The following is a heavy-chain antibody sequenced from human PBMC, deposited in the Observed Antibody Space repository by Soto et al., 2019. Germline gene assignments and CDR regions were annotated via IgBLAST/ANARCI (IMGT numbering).Heavy chain of an antibody. D-gene: IGHD2-15*01. CDR2: MHYGGST. J-gene: IGHJ4*02. CDR1: DYSISSDSNL. CDR3: ATMGTPATGLYYFDY. V-gene: IGHV4-28*01. Sequence: SETLSLTCAVSDYSISSDSNLWGWIRQPPGKGLEWIGYMHYGGSTYYNPSLKSRVTMSVDTAKNQFSLKLRSVTAVDTAVYYCATMGTPATGLYYFDYWGQGTLVTVSS.